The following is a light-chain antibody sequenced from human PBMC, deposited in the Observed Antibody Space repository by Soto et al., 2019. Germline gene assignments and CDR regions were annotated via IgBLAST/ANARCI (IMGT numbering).Light chain of an antibody. Sequence: DIQMTQSPSTLSASVGDRVTITCRASQTVSGWVAWYQQKPGKPPQLLIYDASGLESGVPSRVSGSESGTEFSLSINSLQPDYLGTSFCQQYTSGYTFGHGTKLAIK. CDR1: QTVSGW. V-gene: IGKV1-5*01. CDR3: QQYTSGYT. CDR2: DAS. J-gene: IGKJ2*01.